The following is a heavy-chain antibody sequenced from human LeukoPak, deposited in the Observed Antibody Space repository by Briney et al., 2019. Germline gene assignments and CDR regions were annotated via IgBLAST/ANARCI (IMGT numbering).Heavy chain of an antibody. J-gene: IGHJ1*01. Sequence: GASVKVSCKASGYTFTSNYLHWVRQAPGQGLEWMGIIYPGSGHTIYAQKFRGRVTMTRDTSTGSVYMELRSLTSEDTAVYYCAREMGAIEHWGQGTLVTVSS. CDR1: GYTFTSNY. D-gene: IGHD1-26*01. CDR2: IYPGSGHT. CDR3: AREMGAIEH. V-gene: IGHV1-46*01.